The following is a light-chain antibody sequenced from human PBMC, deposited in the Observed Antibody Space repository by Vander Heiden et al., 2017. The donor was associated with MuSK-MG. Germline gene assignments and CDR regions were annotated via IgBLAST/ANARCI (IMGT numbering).Light chain of an antibody. CDR2: GAS. V-gene: IGKV1-39*01. CDR1: QRSSSL. Sequence: IQMTQSPSSLSASVADRVTITCLASQRSSSLLNWYQQKPGTAPKLLIYGASSLQSGVPSRFSGRGSGTDFTLTITRLQPEDFATYYWQQSDGTPRTFGQGTRVEIK. J-gene: IGKJ1*01. CDR3: QQSDGTPRT.